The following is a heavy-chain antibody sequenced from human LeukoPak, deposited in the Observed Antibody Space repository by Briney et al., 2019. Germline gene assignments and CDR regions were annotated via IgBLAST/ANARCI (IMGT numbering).Heavy chain of an antibody. J-gene: IGHJ6*02. CDR3: ARSKQWLDLSPIYYYYGMDV. Sequence: GGSLRLSCAASGFTFSSYAMHWVRQAPGKGLEWVAVISYDGSNKYYADSVKGRFTISRDNSKNTLYLQMNSLRAEDTAVYYCARSKQWLDLSPIYYYYGMDVWGQGTTVTVSS. CDR2: ISYDGSNK. V-gene: IGHV3-30-3*01. D-gene: IGHD6-19*01. CDR1: GFTFSSYA.